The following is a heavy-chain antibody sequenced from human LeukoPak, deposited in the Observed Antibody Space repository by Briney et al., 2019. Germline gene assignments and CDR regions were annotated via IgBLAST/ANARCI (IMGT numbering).Heavy chain of an antibody. V-gene: IGHV4-59*01. J-gene: IGHJ5*02. D-gene: IGHD3-3*01. CDR3: ARESPSTIFGVVIIFGGWFDP. CDR2: IYYSGST. CDR1: GGSISSYY. Sequence: SETLSLTCTVSGGSISSYYWSWIRQPPGKGLEWIGYIYYSGSTNYNPSLKSRVTISVDTSKNQFSLKLSSVTAADTAVYYCARESPSTIFGVVIIFGGWFDPWGQGTLVTVSS.